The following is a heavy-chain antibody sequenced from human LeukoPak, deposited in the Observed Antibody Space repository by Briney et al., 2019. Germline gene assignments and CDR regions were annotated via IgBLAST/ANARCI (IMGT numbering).Heavy chain of an antibody. J-gene: IGHJ6*03. CDR2: ISYDGSNK. CDR1: GFTFSSYA. D-gene: IGHD3-10*01. Sequence: GRSLRLSCAASGFTFSSYAMHWVRQAPGKGLEWVAVISYDGSNKYYADSVKGRFTISRDNSKNTLYLQMNSLRAEDTAVYYCARDPGFGEFYYYYYMDVWGKGTTVTVSS. CDR3: ARDPGFGEFYYYYYMDV. V-gene: IGHV3-30*07.